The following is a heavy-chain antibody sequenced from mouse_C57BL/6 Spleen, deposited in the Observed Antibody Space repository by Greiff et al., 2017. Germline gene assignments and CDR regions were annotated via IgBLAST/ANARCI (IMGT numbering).Heavy chain of an antibody. V-gene: IGHV1-82*01. Sequence: VQLQQSGPELVKPGASVKISCKASGYAFSSSWMNWVKQRPGKGLEWIGRIYPGDGDTNYNGKFKGKATLTEDKSSSTAYMQLSSLTSEDSAVYFCARKTFYAMDGWGQGTSVTVAS. CDR3: ARKTFYAMDG. J-gene: IGHJ4*01. CDR2: IYPGDGDT. CDR1: GYAFSSSW.